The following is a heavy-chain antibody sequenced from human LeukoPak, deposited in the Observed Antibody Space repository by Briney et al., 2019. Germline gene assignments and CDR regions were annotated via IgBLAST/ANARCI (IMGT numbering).Heavy chain of an antibody. CDR1: RFTFSSYA. J-gene: IGHJ3*02. Sequence: GGSLRLSCSASRFTFSSYAMHWVRQAPGKGLEYVSAISSNGGSTYYADSVKGRFTISRDNSKNTLYLQMSSLRAEDTAVYYCVKGRAGVVVPAAIDAFDIWGQGTMVTVSS. D-gene: IGHD2-2*01. CDR3: VKGRAGVVVPAAIDAFDI. V-gene: IGHV3-64D*06. CDR2: ISSNGGST.